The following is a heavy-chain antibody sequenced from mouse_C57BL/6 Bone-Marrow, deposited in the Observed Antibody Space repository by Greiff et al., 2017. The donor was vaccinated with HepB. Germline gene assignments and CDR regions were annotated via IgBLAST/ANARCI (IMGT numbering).Heavy chain of an antibody. CDR3: ARDKNFDY. V-gene: IGHV5-4*01. CDR1: GFTFSSYA. CDR2: ISDGGSYT. Sequence: EVQLVESGGGLVKPGGSLKLSCAASGFTFSSYAMSWVRQTPEKRLEWVATISDGGSYTYYPDNVKGRFTISRDNAKNNLYLQMSHLKSEDTAMYYCARDKNFDYWGQGTTRTVSS. J-gene: IGHJ2*01.